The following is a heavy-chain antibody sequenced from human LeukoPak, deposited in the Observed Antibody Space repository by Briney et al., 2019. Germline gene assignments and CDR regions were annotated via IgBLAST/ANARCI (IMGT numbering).Heavy chain of an antibody. Sequence: SVKVSCKASGGTFSSYAISWVRQAPGQGLEWMGGIIPIFGTANYAQKFQGRVTITADKSTSTAYMELSSLRSEDTAVYYCARDGTSYYDSSGQSPFDYWGQGTLVTVSS. V-gene: IGHV1-69*06. CDR3: ARDGTSYYDSSGQSPFDY. D-gene: IGHD3-22*01. CDR2: IIPIFGTA. J-gene: IGHJ4*02. CDR1: GGTFSSYA.